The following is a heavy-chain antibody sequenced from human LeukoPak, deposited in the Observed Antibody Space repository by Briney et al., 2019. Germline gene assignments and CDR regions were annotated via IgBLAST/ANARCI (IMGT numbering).Heavy chain of an antibody. CDR2: IYSGSST. J-gene: IGHJ3*02. CDR3: ARDGVEMATIGALGI. V-gene: IGHV3-53*01. CDR1: GFTVSSNY. Sequence: GGSLRLSCAASGFTVSSNYMSWVRQAPGKGLEWVSVIYSGSSTYYADSVKGRFTISRDNSKNTLYLQMNSLRAEDTAVYYCARDGVEMATIGALGIWGQGTMVTVSS. D-gene: IGHD5-24*01.